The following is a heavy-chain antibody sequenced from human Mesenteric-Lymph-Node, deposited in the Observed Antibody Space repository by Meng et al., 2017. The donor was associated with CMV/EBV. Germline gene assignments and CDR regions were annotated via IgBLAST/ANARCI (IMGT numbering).Heavy chain of an antibody. CDR3: AREGYCGSTTCFLDY. D-gene: IGHD2-2*01. V-gene: IGHV1-69*05. J-gene: IGHJ4*02. CDR2: IIPMFGTR. CDR1: DNTFISYG. Sequence: SVKVSCKPSDNTFISYGVSWVRQAPGQGLEWMGGIIPMFGTRNYAQKFQGRVTIITDESTSTAYMELSSLRSEDTAVYYCAREGYCGSTTCFLDYWGQGTLVTVSS.